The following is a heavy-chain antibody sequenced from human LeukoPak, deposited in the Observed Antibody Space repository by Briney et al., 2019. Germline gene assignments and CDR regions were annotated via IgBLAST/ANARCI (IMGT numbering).Heavy chain of an antibody. CDR2: IYYSGST. CDR3: ASLLWDCSSTSCYGGYFDY. V-gene: IGHV4-59*08. J-gene: IGHJ4*02. CDR1: GGSISSYY. Sequence: SETLSLTCTVSGGSISSYYWSWIRQPPGKGLEWIGYIYYSGSTNYNPSLKSRVTISVDTSKNQFSLKLSSVTAADTAVYYCASLLWDCSSTSCYGGYFDYWGQGTLVTVSS. D-gene: IGHD2-2*01.